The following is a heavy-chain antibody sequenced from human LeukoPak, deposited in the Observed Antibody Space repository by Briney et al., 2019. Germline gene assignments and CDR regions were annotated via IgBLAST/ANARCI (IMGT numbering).Heavy chain of an antibody. V-gene: IGHV3-23*01. J-gene: IGHJ3*02. CDR1: GFTFSSYF. D-gene: IGHD3-3*01. CDR2: ISGCGYNS. Sequence: GALRLSLSASGFTFSSYFMTWGPPAPGEGLEGVSAISGCGYNSYYADSVEGRFTISRDNSKNTLFLQMNSLRGEDTAIYYCAKWMVRRDFWSGAFDIWGQGTMVTV. CDR3: AKWMVRRDFWSGAFDI.